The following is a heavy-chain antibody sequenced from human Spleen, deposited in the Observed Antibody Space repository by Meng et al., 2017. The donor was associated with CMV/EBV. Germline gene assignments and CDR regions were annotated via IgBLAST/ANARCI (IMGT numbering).Heavy chain of an antibody. V-gene: IGHV3-9*01. Sequence: SLKISCAVSGFTFDDYAMHWVRQAPGKGLEWVSGVNWNSVTIGYADSVKGRFTISRDNSRNSLYLHMNSLRTDDTALYYCAKGYSSVWSSAEYFQHWGQGTLVTVSS. CDR3: AKGYSSVWSSAEYFQH. J-gene: IGHJ1*01. CDR1: GFTFDDYA. D-gene: IGHD6-19*01. CDR2: VNWNSVTI.